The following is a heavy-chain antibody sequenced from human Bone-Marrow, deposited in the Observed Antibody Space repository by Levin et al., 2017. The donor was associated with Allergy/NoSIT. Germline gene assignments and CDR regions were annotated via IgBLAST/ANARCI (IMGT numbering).Heavy chain of an antibody. Sequence: GGSLRLSCAASGFTFSSYSMNWVRQAPGKGLEWVSSISSSSSYIYYADSVKGRFTISRDNAKNSLYLQMNSLRAEDTAVYHCARVDYDFWSGYYTLDYYYYMDVWGKGTTVTVSS. D-gene: IGHD3-3*01. CDR1: GFTFSSYS. CDR3: ARVDYDFWSGYYTLDYYYYMDV. V-gene: IGHV3-21*01. J-gene: IGHJ6*03. CDR2: ISSSSSYI.